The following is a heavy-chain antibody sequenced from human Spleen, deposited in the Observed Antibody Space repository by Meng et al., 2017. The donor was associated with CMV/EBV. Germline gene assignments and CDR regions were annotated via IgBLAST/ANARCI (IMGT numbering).Heavy chain of an antibody. CDR1: GFAFSSYS. V-gene: IGHV3-23*01. D-gene: IGHD6-6*01. Sequence: GGSLRLSCAASGFAFSSYSMNWVRQAPGKGLEWVSAISGSGGSTYYADSVKGRFTISRDNSKNTLYLQMNSLRAEDTAVYYCAKAGGQLVLSYWGQGTLVTVSS. J-gene: IGHJ4*02. CDR3: AKAGGQLVLSY. CDR2: ISGSGGST.